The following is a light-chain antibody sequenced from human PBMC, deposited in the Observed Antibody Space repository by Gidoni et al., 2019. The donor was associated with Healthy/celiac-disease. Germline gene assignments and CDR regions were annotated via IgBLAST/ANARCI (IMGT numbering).Light chain of an antibody. CDR3: QQLNSYSLT. CDR2: AAS. J-gene: IGKJ4*01. Sequence: IQLTQSPSSLSASVDDRVTIPCRASNDISSYLAWYQQKPGKAPKLLIYAASTLQSGVPSRFSGSGSGTDFTLTISSLQPEDFAIYYCQQLNSYSLTFGGGTKVEIK. V-gene: IGKV1-9*01. CDR1: NDISSY.